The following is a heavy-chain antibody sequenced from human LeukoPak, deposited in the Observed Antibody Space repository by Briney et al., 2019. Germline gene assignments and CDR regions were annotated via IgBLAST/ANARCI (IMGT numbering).Heavy chain of an antibody. D-gene: IGHD3-10*01. CDR3: ARDRGSYFDY. CDR1: GFTFSTYG. J-gene: IGHJ4*02. V-gene: IGHV3-30*03. CDR2: ISYDGSTK. Sequence: PGGSLRLSCTASGFTFSTYGMHWVRQAPGKGLEWVTLISYDGSTKYYSDSVKGRFTLSRDNSKNTLYLQMNSLRAEDTAVYYCARDRGSYFDYWGQGTLVTVSS.